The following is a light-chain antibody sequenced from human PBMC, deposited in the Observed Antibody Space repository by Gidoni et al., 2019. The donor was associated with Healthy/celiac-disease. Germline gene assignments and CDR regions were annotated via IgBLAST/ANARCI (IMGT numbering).Light chain of an antibody. V-gene: IGKV1-27*01. Sequence: DIQLPQSPSSLSASVGDRVTITCRVSQGLSSYLNWYRQKPGKVPKLLIYSASNLQSGVPSRFSGSGSGTDFTLTISSLQPEDVATYYGQRTYKAPRTFGQGTKVEIK. CDR1: QGLSSY. CDR3: QRTYKAPRT. J-gene: IGKJ1*01. CDR2: SAS.